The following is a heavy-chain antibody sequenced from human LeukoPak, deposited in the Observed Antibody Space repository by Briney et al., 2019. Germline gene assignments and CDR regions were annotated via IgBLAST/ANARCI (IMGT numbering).Heavy chain of an antibody. J-gene: IGHJ4*02. D-gene: IGHD3-3*01. CDR2: VYNSGST. Sequence: SETLSLTCSVSGGSISIYYWSWIRQPPGKGLEWIGYVYNSGSTDYNPSLKSRVTISVDTSKNQFSLKPSSVTAADTAVYYCARAPDFWSGYYYFDYWGQGTLVTVSS. CDR1: GGSISIYY. CDR3: ARAPDFWSGYYYFDY. V-gene: IGHV4-59*12.